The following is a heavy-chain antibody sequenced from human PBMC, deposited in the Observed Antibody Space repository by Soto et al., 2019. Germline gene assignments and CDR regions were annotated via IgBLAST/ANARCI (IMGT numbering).Heavy chain of an antibody. V-gene: IGHV3-11*05. Sequence: QVVESGGGLVKPGGSLRLSCAASGFIFGDSCMSWIRQAPGKGLEWVAYISSTSSYTDYADSVKGRFTISRDNAKNSLYLQMNSLRAEDTAVYYCARDPHSSGYGWFDPWGQGTLVTVSS. J-gene: IGHJ5*02. CDR2: ISSTSSYT. D-gene: IGHD3-22*01. CDR1: GFIFGDSC. CDR3: ARDPHSSGYGWFDP.